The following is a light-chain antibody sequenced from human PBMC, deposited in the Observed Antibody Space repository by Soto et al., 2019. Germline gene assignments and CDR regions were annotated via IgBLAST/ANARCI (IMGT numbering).Light chain of an antibody. V-gene: IGKV1-39*01. CDR2: AAS. CDR3: QQSYSFPYS. CDR1: QTISNY. Sequence: DIQMTQSPSSLSASVGDRVTITCRPSQTISNYLNWYQQKPGKAPKFLIYAASTLQNGIPSRFSGRKSGADFTLTINGLQPEDWPTDYYQQSYSFPYSFGQGTNLEI. J-gene: IGKJ2*01.